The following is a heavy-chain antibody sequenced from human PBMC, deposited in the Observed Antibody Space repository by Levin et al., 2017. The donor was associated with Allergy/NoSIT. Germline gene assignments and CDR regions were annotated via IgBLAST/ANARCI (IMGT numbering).Heavy chain of an antibody. Sequence: GGSLRLSCAASGFTFDDYAMHWVRQAPGKGLEWVSGISWNSGSIGYADSVKGRFTISRDNAKNSLYLQMNSLRAEDTALYYCAKDTLRGIVVVPAAAIPHYGMDVWGQGTTVTVS. J-gene: IGHJ6*02. CDR1: GFTFDDYA. CDR2: ISWNSGSI. CDR3: AKDTLRGIVVVPAAAIPHYGMDV. D-gene: IGHD2-2*01. V-gene: IGHV3-9*01.